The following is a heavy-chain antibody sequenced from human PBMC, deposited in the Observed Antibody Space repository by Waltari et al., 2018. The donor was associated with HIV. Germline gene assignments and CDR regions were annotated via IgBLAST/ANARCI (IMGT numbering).Heavy chain of an antibody. J-gene: IGHJ4*02. D-gene: IGHD4-4*01. Sequence: EVQLEQSGAEMKKPGESLRISCKGSGYNFSRYWISWVRQIPGKGLEWMGIIFPSDSTTRYSPSFRGQVTISADKSINTTYRQWTTLKASDSAIYYCATGPDHYCDFWGQGTQVTVSS. CDR2: IFPSDSTT. CDR1: GYNFSRYW. V-gene: IGHV5-51*01. CDR3: ATGPDHYCDF.